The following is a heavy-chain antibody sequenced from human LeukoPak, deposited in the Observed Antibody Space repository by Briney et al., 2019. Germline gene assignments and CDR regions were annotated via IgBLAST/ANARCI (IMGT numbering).Heavy chain of an antibody. CDR2: IYTSGST. D-gene: IGHD3-22*01. CDR3: AKGPFFYYDSSGYNYFDY. J-gene: IGHJ4*02. V-gene: IGHV4-4*07. CDR1: GGSISSYY. Sequence: SETLSLTCTVSGGSISSYYWSWIRQPAGKGLEWIGRIYTSGSTNYNPSLKSRVTMSVDTSKNQFSLKLSSVTAADTAVYYCAKGPFFYYDSSGYNYFDYWGQGTLVTVSS.